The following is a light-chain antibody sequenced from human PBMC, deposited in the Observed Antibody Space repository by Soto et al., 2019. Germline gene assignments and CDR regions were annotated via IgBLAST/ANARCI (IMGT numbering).Light chain of an antibody. J-gene: IGLJ1*01. CDR2: EVS. CDR3: CSYGGGNNFYV. Sequence: QSVLTQPPSASGSPGQSVTISCTGTSSDIGTYDYVSWYQRLPDKAPKLIIYEVSKRPSGVPDRFSGSKSGNTASLTVSGLQAEDEGDYYCCSYGGGNNFYVFGNGTKVTVL. V-gene: IGLV2-8*01. CDR1: SSDIGTYDY.